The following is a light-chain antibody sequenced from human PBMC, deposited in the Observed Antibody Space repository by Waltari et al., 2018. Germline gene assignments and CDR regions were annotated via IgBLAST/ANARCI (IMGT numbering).Light chain of an antibody. Sequence: ETVMIQSPATLSVSPVERVTLPCRASQSVGNNVAWYRQTPGQAPRLLIYAASSKGNGVPGRFAGSGSGAEFTLTISSLQSEDFAVYYCQQYNEWPYTFGQGTNLEI. CDR3: QQYNEWPYT. J-gene: IGKJ2*01. CDR1: QSVGNN. V-gene: IGKV3-15*01. CDR2: AAS.